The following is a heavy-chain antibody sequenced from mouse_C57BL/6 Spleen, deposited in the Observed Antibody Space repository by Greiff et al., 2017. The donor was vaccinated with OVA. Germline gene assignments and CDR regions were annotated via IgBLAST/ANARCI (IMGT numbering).Heavy chain of an antibody. Sequence: QVQLQQPGAELVKPGASVKLSCKASGYTFTSYWMQWVKQRPGQGLEWIGEIDPSDSYTNYNQKFKGKATLTVDTSSSTAYMQLSSLTSEDSAVYYCARGKSGYGNYSYWGKGTTLTVSS. CDR3: ARGKSGYGNYSY. D-gene: IGHD2-1*01. J-gene: IGHJ2*01. V-gene: IGHV1-50*01. CDR1: GYTFTSYW. CDR2: IDPSDSYT.